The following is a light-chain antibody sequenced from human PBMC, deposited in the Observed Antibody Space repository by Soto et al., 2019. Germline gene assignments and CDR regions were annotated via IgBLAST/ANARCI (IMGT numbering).Light chain of an antibody. CDR1: SSDVGTYNL. CDR3: ASWDASLNGWV. V-gene: IGLV2-14*02. J-gene: IGLJ3*02. CDR2: EVN. Sequence: QSALTQPASVAGSPGQSITISCTGTSSDVGTYNLVSWYQQLPDKAPKLIIHEVNKRPSGVPGRFSGSKSGTSASLAISGLQPEDEADYHCASWDASLNGWVFGGGTKLTVL.